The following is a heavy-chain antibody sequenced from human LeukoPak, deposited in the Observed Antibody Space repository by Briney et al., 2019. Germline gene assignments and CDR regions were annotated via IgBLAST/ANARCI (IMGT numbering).Heavy chain of an antibody. D-gene: IGHD2-2*01. CDR3: ARGGRCSSTTCYPMDDAFDI. Sequence: GGSLTLSCAASGFTFSSYSMNWVRQAPGKGLEWVSYISSGSSTIYYADSVKGRFTISRDNAQNSLYLQMNTLRAEDTAVYYCARGGRCSSTTCYPMDDAFDIWGQGTMVTVSS. CDR2: ISSGSSTI. J-gene: IGHJ3*02. CDR1: GFTFSSYS. V-gene: IGHV3-48*01.